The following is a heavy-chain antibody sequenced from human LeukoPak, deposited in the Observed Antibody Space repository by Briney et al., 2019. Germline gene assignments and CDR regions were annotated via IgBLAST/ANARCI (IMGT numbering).Heavy chain of an antibody. CDR2: IYYSGRT. CDR3: ARRRYYDGSGYLE. Sequence: KPSETLSLTCSVSGDSVSRSDSYWDWIRQPPGKGLEWIGTIYYSGRTYYSPSLKSRVTMSVDPSNNQFSLNMRPVPAADTAVYYCARRRYYDGSGYLEWGQGTLLSVSS. V-gene: IGHV4-39*01. J-gene: IGHJ1*01. D-gene: IGHD3-22*01. CDR1: GDSVSRSDSY.